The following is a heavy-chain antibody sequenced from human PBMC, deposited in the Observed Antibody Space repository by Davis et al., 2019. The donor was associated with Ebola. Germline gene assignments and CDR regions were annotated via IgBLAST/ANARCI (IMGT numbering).Heavy chain of an antibody. CDR1: GGSIGRGGSY. V-gene: IGHV4-31*03. CDR3: ARDLRYDSSGYDYYFYMDV. CDR2: IYYSGST. D-gene: IGHD3-22*01. J-gene: IGHJ6*03. Sequence: PSETLSLTCTVSGGSIGRGGSYWTWIRQHPGKGLEWIGYIYYSGSTYYKPSLKSRVTISLNTSKNQFSLNLYSVTAADTAVYYCARDLRYDSSGYDYYFYMDVWGKGTTVTVSS.